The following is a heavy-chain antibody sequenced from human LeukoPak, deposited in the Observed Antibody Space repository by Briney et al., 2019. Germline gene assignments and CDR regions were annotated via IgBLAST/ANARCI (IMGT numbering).Heavy chain of an antibody. V-gene: IGHV4-39*01. Sequence: SETLSLTCTVSVGSISSSSYYWGWIRQPPGKGREWIVSIYYSGRTYYNPSRKSRVTISVDTSKNQFSLKLSSVTAADTAVYYCARHGSVAYYDILTGYGARGYFDYWGQGTLVTVSS. CDR3: ARHGSVAYYDILTGYGARGYFDY. J-gene: IGHJ4*02. D-gene: IGHD3-9*01. CDR1: VGSISSSSYY. CDR2: IYYSGRT.